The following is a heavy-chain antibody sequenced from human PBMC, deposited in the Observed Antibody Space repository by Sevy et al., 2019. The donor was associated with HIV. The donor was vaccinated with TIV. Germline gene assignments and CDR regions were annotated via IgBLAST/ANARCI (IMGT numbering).Heavy chain of an antibody. Sequence: GGSLRLSCAASGFAPSTYGMHWVRQTPGRGLEWIGLISSNGDNAFYANSVRGRFTISRDNSMNTLYLQMTSLTPDDTAVYYCARGPEWELTSFLSHWGQGTLVTVSS. D-gene: IGHD1-26*01. CDR3: ARGPEWELTSFLSH. CDR1: GFAPSTYG. V-gene: IGHV3-30*19. CDR2: ISSNGDNA. J-gene: IGHJ4*02.